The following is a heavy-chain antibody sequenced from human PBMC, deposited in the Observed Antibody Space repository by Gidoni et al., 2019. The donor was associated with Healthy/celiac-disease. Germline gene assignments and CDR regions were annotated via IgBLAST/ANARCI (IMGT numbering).Heavy chain of an antibody. CDR1: SSYA. CDR2: ISYDGSNK. V-gene: IGHV3-30*04. Sequence: SSYAMHWVRQAPGKGLEWVAVISYDGSNKYYADSVKGRFTISRDNSKNTLYLQMNSLRAEDTAVYYCARAGHSGWPYYYYYYMDVWGKGTTVTVSS. D-gene: IGHD6-19*01. CDR3: ARAGHSGWPYYYYYYMDV. J-gene: IGHJ6*03.